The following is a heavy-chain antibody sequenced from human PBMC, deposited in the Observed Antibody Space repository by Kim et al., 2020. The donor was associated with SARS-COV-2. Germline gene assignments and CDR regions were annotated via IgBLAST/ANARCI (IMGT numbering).Heavy chain of an antibody. CDR2: VSYDSSET. CDR1: GFIFNNYA. CDR3: AKDFRSYLISYSMDM. Sequence: GGSLRLSCAASGFIFNNYAMYWVRHAPRKGLQCVAVVSYDSSETYYTNSVKGRFTISRDNSKNTLFLQMNSLGVEDTAIYYCAKDFRSYLISYSMDMWGQGTTVTVSS. D-gene: IGHD2-15*01. J-gene: IGHJ6*02. V-gene: IGHV3-30*04.